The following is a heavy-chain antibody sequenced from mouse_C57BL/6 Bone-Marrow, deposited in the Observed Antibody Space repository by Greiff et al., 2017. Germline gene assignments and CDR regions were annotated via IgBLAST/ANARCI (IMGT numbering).Heavy chain of an antibody. CDR2: ISYDGSN. V-gene: IGHV3-6*01. CDR1: GYSITSGYY. Sequence: DVQLQESGPGLVKPSQSLSLTCSVTGYSITSGYYWNWIRQFPGNKLEWMGYISYDGSNNYNPSLKNRISITRDTSKNQFFLKLNSVTTEDTATYYCARDRGLRRFAYWGQGTLVTVSA. CDR3: ARDRGLRRFAY. D-gene: IGHD2-4*01. J-gene: IGHJ3*01.